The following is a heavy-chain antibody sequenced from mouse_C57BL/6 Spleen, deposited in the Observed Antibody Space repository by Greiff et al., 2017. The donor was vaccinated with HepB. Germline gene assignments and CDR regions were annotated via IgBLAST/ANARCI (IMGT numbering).Heavy chain of an antibody. CDR2: IDPETGGT. D-gene: IGHD1-1*01. Sequence: VQLVESGAELVRPGASVTLSCKASGYTFTDYEMHWVKQTPVHGLEWIGAIDPETGGTAYNQKFKGKAILTADKSSSTAYMELRSLTSEDSAVYYCTRYYCGSSPLFAYWGQGTLVTVSA. V-gene: IGHV1-15*01. CDR1: GYTFTDYE. CDR3: TRYYCGSSPLFAY. J-gene: IGHJ3*01.